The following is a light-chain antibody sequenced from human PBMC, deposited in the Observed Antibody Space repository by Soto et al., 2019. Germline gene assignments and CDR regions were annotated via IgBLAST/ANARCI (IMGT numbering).Light chain of an antibody. J-gene: IGKJ1*01. Sequence: AIQMTQSPSSLSASVGDRLIITCRASEDIGSELGWYQHRPGTAPKLLIYGASRLESGVPSRFSASGSGTYRTLVINNMQPEDCATDYCLQDDDYPRTFGQGTKV. CDR2: GAS. CDR1: EDIGSE. CDR3: LQDDDYPRT. V-gene: IGKV1-6*02.